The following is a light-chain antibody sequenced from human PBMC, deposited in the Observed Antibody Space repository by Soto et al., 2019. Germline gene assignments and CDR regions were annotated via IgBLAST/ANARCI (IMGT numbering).Light chain of an antibody. Sequence: DIQMTQSPSSLSASVGDRVTITCRASQSISSYLNWYQQKPGKAPKLLIYAASSLQSGVPSRFSGSGSGTDFTLTISSLQPKDFATYYCQQSYSTRRTFGPGTKVDIK. CDR2: AAS. CDR3: QQSYSTRRT. V-gene: IGKV1-39*01. J-gene: IGKJ3*01. CDR1: QSISSY.